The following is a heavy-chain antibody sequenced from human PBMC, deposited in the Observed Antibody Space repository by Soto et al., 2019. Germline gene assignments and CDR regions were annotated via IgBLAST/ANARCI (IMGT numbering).Heavy chain of an antibody. Sequence: GGSLRLSCAASGFTFNNYGMSWVRQAPGKGLEWVSAITDSGGSTYYADSVKGRFTISRDNSKNTVYLQMNSLRAEDTAVYYCAKAATAVTLYYFDYWGQGTLVTVSS. CDR1: GFTFNNYG. CDR2: ITDSGGST. V-gene: IGHV3-23*01. CDR3: AKAATAVTLYYFDY. J-gene: IGHJ4*02. D-gene: IGHD4-4*01.